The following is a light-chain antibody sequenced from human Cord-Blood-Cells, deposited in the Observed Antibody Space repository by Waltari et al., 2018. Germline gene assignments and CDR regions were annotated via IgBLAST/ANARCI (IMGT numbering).Light chain of an antibody. V-gene: IGKV2-30*01. CDR2: KVS. J-gene: IGKJ2*01. CDR3: MQGTHWPPNYLYT. CDR1: QSLVDSDGNTY. Sequence: DVVMTQSPLSLPVTLGQPASISCRSSQSLVDSDGNTYLNWFQQRPGQSPRRLIYKVSNRDSGVPDRFSGSGSGTDFTLKISRVEAEDVGVYYCMQGTHWPPNYLYTFGQGTKLEIK.